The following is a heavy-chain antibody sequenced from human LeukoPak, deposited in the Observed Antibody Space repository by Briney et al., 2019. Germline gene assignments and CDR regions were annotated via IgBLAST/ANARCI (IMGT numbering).Heavy chain of an antibody. Sequence: ASVKVSCKASGYTFTSYAMHWVRQAPGQRLEWMGWINVSNGNTKYSQKFQGRVTITRDTSASTAYMELSSLRSEDTAVYYCAKSPVRLRLGELSPPGDYWGQGTLVTVSS. V-gene: IGHV1-3*01. CDR2: INVSNGNT. CDR1: GYTFTSYA. J-gene: IGHJ4*02. D-gene: IGHD3-16*02. CDR3: AKSPVRLRLGELSPPGDY.